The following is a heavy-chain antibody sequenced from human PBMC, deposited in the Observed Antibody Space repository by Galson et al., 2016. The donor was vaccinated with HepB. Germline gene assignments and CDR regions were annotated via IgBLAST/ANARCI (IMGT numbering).Heavy chain of an antibody. Sequence: SETLSLTCTVSGGSISSSRHYWGWIRQPPGKGLEWIASMYYTGNTFYNPPLKPRVTLNVDTSKNQSSLKLRSVTAADTAVYYCARRVRDSVTVLGLANNWFDPWGQGTLVTVSP. CDR1: GGSISSSRHY. V-gene: IGHV4-39*01. CDR3: ARRVRDSVTVLGLANNWFDP. CDR2: MYYTGNT. J-gene: IGHJ5*02. D-gene: IGHD3-3*01.